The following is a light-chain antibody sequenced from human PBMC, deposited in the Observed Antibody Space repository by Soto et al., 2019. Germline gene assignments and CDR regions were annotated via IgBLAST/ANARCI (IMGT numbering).Light chain of an antibody. CDR1: SAHNTYA. Sequence: QLVLTQSPSASASLGASVKLTCTLSSAHNTYAIAWHQQQPQKGPRFLLKINSDGSHNKGDGIPDRFSGSSSGAERYLTISSLQSEDEADYYCQTWGTGIGVFGAGTKLTVL. J-gene: IGLJ3*02. CDR3: QTWGTGIGV. CDR2: INSDGSH. V-gene: IGLV4-69*01.